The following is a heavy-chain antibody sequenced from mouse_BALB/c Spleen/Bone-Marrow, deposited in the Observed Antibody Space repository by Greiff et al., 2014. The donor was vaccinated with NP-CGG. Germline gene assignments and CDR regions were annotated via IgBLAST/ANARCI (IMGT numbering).Heavy chain of an antibody. CDR3: ARGHDGYRTWFAY. Sequence: VQLQQSGPELEKPGASVKMSCKASGYSFTDYNMNWVKQSNGKSLEWIGNIDPSYGGTTYNQKFKGEATLTVDKSSSTVYMQLKSLTSEDSAVYYCARGHDGYRTWFAYWGQGTLVTVSA. CDR2: IDPSYGGT. J-gene: IGHJ3*01. V-gene: IGHV1-39*01. D-gene: IGHD2-3*01. CDR1: GYSFTDYN.